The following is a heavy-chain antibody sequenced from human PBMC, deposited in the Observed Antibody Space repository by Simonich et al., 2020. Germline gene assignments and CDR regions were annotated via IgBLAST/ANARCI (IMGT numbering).Heavy chain of an antibody. CDR3: ARDGGNGSGGSCYWYFDL. CDR1: GYTFTGYY. CDR2: YNPNSGGT. D-gene: IGHD2-15*01. V-gene: IGHV1-2*02. Sequence: QVQLVQSGAEVKKPGASVKVSCKASGYTFTGYYMHWVRQAPGQGLGWMGRYNPNSGGTNYAQNFPGRVTMTRDKSFTTAYMELSRLRSDDTAVYYCARDGGNGSGGSCYWYFDLWGRGTLVTVSS. J-gene: IGHJ2*01.